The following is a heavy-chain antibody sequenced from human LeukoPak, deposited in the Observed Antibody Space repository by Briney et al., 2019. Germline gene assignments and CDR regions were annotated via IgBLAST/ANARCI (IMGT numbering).Heavy chain of an antibody. V-gene: IGHV3-30*18. J-gene: IGHJ4*02. D-gene: IGHD2-15*01. CDR2: ISYTGTNQ. CDR3: AKEAGYWSGGSCRYFDY. CDR1: GFTLDDYD. Sequence: PGGSLRLSCAASGFTLDDYDMHWVRQAPGKGLERVAVISYTGTNQYYADSVKGRFTISRDNSKNTLYLQMNSLRAEYTAVYYCAKEAGYWSGGSCRYFDYWGQGTLVTVSS.